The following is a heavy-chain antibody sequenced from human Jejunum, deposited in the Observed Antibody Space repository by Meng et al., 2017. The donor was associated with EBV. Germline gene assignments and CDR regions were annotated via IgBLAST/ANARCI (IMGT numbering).Heavy chain of an antibody. CDR2: ISNDGNNK. CDR3: TREWGADY. CDR1: GFTFSGHA. Sequence: QVKLVGSGGGWVQPGRSLRLSCAASGFTFSGHAMQWVRQAPGKGLKWVALISNDGNNKYYADSVKGRFTISRDNSKNTLYLQMNSLRVDDTALYYCTREWGADYWGQGTLVTVSS. J-gene: IGHJ4*02. V-gene: IGHV3-30-3*01. D-gene: IGHD3-16*01.